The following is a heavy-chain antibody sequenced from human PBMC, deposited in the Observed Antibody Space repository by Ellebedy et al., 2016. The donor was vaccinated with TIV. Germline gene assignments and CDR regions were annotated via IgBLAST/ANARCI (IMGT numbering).Heavy chain of an antibody. CDR1: GFSFSNFW. D-gene: IGHD5-24*01. CDR3: ARATSGFDY. Sequence: GESLKISCAAWGFSFSNFWMSWVRQAPGKGLEWVAHIKTDGSETYYVDSVKGRFTISRDSAKNSLYLQMNSLRAEDTAVYYCARATSGFDYWGQGALATVSS. J-gene: IGHJ4*02. CDR2: IKTDGSET. V-gene: IGHV3-7*03.